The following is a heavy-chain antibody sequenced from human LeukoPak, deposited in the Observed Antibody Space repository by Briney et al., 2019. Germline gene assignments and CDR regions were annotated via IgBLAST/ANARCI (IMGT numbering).Heavy chain of an antibody. CDR1: GGTFSSYA. CDR3: ARGCTNGVCYFDY. Sequence: SVKVSCKASGGTFSSYAISWVRQAPGQGLEWTGGIIPIFGTANYAQKFQGRVTITTDESTSTAYMELSSLRSEDTAVHYCARGCTNGVCYFDYWGQGTLVTVSS. J-gene: IGHJ4*02. V-gene: IGHV1-69*05. D-gene: IGHD2-8*01. CDR2: IIPIFGTA.